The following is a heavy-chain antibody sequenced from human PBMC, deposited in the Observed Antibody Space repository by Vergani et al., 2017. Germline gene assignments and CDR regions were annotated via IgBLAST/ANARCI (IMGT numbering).Heavy chain of an antibody. D-gene: IGHD2-8*01. V-gene: IGHV3-33*01. CDR3: ARSGYCAHGVCYMTYYYYMDV. Sequence: QVQLEESGGGVVQPGRSLRLSCAGSGFTLSSHAMHWVRQAPVKGLEWVAFIWYDGSKEYYADSVKGRFTISRDNSKHTLYLQMNNLRAADTAVYYCARSGYCAHGVCYMTYYYYMDVWGKGTAVTVSS. CDR1: GFTLSSHA. CDR2: IWYDGSKE. J-gene: IGHJ6*03.